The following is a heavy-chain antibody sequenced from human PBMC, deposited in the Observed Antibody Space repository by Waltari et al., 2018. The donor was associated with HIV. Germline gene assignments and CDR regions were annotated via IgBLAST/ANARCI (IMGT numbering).Heavy chain of an antibody. Sequence: EVQLLDSGGGLVRPGGSLRVSCATSGFTFSNYAMSWVRQAPGKGPEWVSGISASGGTTYWSDCVKGRFTISRDNFKNPLHLQMNGLRAEDTAIYYCAKAPLRRSSVGGEGPSHFEYWGQGTLVTVSS. D-gene: IGHD2-15*01. CDR2: ISASGGTT. CDR3: AKAPLRRSSVGGEGPSHFEY. CDR1: GFTFSNYA. V-gene: IGHV3-23*01. J-gene: IGHJ4*02.